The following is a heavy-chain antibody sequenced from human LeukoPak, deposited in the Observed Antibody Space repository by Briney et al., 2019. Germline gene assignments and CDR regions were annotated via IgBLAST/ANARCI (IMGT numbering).Heavy chain of an antibody. V-gene: IGHV1-69*06. CDR3: ARVATPRYCSTTSCYWKGRFDP. J-gene: IGHJ5*02. D-gene: IGHD2-2*01. Sequence: ASVKVSCKASGGTFSSYAISWVRQAPGQGLEWMGGIIPIFGTANYAQKFQGRVTITADKSTSTAYMELSSLRSEDTAVYYCARVATPRYCSTTSCYWKGRFDPWGQGTLVTVS. CDR2: IIPIFGTA. CDR1: GGTFSSYA.